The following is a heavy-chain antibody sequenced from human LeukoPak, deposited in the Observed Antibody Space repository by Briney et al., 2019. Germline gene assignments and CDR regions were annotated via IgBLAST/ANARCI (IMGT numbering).Heavy chain of an antibody. CDR2: INPNSGGT. Sequence: GASVKVSCKASGYTFTGYYMHWVRQAPGQGLEWMGWINPNSGGTNYAQKFQGRVTMTRDTSISTAYMELSRLRSDDTAVYYCARDWNPYYYYYYMDVWGKGTTVTVSS. V-gene: IGHV1-2*02. J-gene: IGHJ6*03. CDR3: ARDWNPYYYYYYMDV. CDR1: GYTFTGYY. D-gene: IGHD1-1*01.